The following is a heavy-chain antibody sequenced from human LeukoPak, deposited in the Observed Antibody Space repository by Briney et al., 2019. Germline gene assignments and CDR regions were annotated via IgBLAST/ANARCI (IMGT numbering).Heavy chain of an antibody. J-gene: IGHJ4*02. CDR1: GFTLCSYA. CDR2: IIGSGGST. Sequence: PGGSLRLSCAASGFTLCSYAMSWVRQAPGKGLEWVSAIIGSGGSTYYAHSVKGRFTISRDNSKNTLYLQMNSLRAEDTAVYYCAKASINGYGGKLVRYYFDYWGQGTLVTVSS. D-gene: IGHD4-23*01. CDR3: AKASINGYGGKLVRYYFDY. V-gene: IGHV3-23*01.